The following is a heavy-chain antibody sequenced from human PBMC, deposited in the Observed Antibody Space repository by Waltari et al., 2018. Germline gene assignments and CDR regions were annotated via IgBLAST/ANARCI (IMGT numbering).Heavy chain of an antibody. D-gene: IGHD4-17*01. CDR1: GSSISSGYY. V-gene: IGHV4-38-2*02. J-gene: IGHJ3*02. CDR2: IHHSGST. CDR3: AREYGDYISSDAFDI. Sequence: QVQLQESGPGLVKPSETLSLTCTVSGSSISSGYYWGWIRQPPGKGLEWIAGIHHSGSTYYNLSRKSRVTVSVDTSKKEFSLKLSSVTAADTAVYYCAREYGDYISSDAFDIWGQGTMVTVSS.